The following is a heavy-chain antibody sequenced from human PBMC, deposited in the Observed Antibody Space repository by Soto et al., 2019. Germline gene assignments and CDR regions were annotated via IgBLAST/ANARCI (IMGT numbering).Heavy chain of an antibody. D-gene: IGHD1-1*01. Sequence: QVHLVQSGAEVKKPGASVKVSCKGSGYAFTTYGITWVRQAPGQGLEWMGWISAHNGNTNYAQKRQGRVTVTRDPSTSTAYMELRSLRSDDPAVYYCARGRYGDYWGQGALVTVSS. V-gene: IGHV1-18*01. CDR2: ISAHNGNT. CDR3: ARGRYGDY. J-gene: IGHJ4*02. CDR1: GYAFTTYG.